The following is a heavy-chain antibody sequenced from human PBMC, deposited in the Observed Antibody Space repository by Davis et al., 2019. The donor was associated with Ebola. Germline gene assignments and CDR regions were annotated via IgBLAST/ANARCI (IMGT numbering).Heavy chain of an antibody. CDR3: ARDGTSYYDFWSGHYRGVPFDY. V-gene: IGHV1-45*02. CDR1: GYTFTYRY. Sequence: AASVKVSCKASGYTFTYRYLHWVRQAPGQALEWMGWITPFNGNTNYAQKFQDRVTITRDRSMSTAYMELRSLRSDDTAVYYCARDGTSYYDFWSGHYRGVPFDYWGQGTLVTVSS. CDR2: ITPFNGNT. J-gene: IGHJ4*02. D-gene: IGHD3-3*01.